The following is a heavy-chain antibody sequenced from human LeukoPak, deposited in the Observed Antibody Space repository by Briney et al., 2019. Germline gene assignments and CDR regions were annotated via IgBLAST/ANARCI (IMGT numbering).Heavy chain of an antibody. D-gene: IGHD3-10*01. J-gene: IGHJ6*04. CDR3: ARDPDYGLGSKYYAMDV. CDR1: GGTFNTYT. V-gene: IGHV1-69*01. Sequence: SVKISCKTSGGTFNTYTFSWLRQAPRQGREWMGGITPIFGTPNYAQKFQGRVTTTADESTSTLYMELSSLRSEDTGVYYCARDPDYGLGSKYYAMDVWGKGTTVTVSS. CDR2: ITPIFGTP.